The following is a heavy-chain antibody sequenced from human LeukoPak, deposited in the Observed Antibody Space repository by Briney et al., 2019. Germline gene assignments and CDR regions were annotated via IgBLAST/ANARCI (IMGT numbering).Heavy chain of an antibody. Sequence: AGGSLRLSCAASGFTFSSYAMSWVRQAPGKGLEWVSAISGSGGSTYYADSVKGRFTISRDNSKNTLYLQMNSLRAEDTALYYCAKDIFTYYDSSGYQDYWGQGTLVTVSS. J-gene: IGHJ4*02. D-gene: IGHD3-22*01. CDR3: AKDIFTYYDSSGYQDY. CDR2: ISGSGGST. CDR1: GFTFSSYA. V-gene: IGHV3-23*01.